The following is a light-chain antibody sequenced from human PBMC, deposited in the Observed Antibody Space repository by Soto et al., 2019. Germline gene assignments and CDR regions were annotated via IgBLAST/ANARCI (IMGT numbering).Light chain of an antibody. CDR2: DVS. J-gene: IGLJ2*01. Sequence: QSVLTQPRTESGYTGQSVTISCTRTSSDVGGYNYVSWYQQHPGKAPKLMIYDVSKRPSGVPDRFSGSKSGNTASLTISGLQAVDEADYCCCSYAGSYTPHVVFCGGTKVTVL. CDR3: CSYAGSYTPHVV. V-gene: IGLV2-11*01. CDR1: SSDVGGYNY.